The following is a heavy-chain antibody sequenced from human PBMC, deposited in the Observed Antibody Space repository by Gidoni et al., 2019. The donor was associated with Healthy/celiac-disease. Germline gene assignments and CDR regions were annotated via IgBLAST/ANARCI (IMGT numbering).Heavy chain of an antibody. J-gene: IGHJ4*02. CDR3: AHSWKYYYDSSGYLFYFDY. V-gene: IGHV2-5*02. D-gene: IGHD3-22*01. CDR2: IYWDAAN. CDR1: GSALSTSGVG. Sequence: QSTLKESGPTLVKPTQTLTLTCTFSGSALSTSGVGVGWIRQPPGKALEWLALIYWDAANRYSPSLQSRLTITQDTSKNHVVLTMTNMDPVDTATYYCAHSWKYYYDSSGYLFYFDYWGQGTLVTVSS.